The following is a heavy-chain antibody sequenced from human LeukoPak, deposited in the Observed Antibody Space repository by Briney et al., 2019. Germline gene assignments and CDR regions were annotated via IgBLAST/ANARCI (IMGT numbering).Heavy chain of an antibody. J-gene: IGHJ5*02. CDR3: AKDNGIAPYNWFDP. Sequence: QPGRSLRLSCAASGFTFSSYGMHWVRQAPGKGLEWVAVISYDGSNKYYADSVKGRFTISRDNSKNTLYLQMNSLRAEDTAVYYCAKDNGIAPYNWFDPWGQGTLVTVSS. D-gene: IGHD6-13*01. CDR1: GFTFSSYG. CDR2: ISYDGSNK. V-gene: IGHV3-30*18.